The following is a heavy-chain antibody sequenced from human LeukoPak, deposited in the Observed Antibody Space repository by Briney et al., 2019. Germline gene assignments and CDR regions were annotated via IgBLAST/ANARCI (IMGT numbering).Heavy chain of an antibody. CDR3: ARLSQATVTGGGYYYYMDV. V-gene: IGHV4-34*01. Sequence: SETLSLTCAVYGGSFSGYYWSWIRQPPGKGLEWIGETNHSGSTNYNPSLKSRVTISVGTSKNQFSLKLSSVTAADTAVYYCARLSQATVTGGGYYYYMDVWGKGTTVTVSS. CDR2: TNHSGST. D-gene: IGHD4-11*01. CDR1: GGSFSGYY. J-gene: IGHJ6*03.